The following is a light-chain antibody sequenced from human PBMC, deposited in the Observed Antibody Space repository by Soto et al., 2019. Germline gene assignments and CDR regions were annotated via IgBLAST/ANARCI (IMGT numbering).Light chain of an antibody. V-gene: IGKV1-5*01. CDR2: DAS. CDR1: QSISSW. CDR3: QHYNSYSEA. J-gene: IGKJ1*01. Sequence: IHLTLYPSTPSAPLVGRVTNTCRASQSISSWLAWYQQKPGKAPKLLIYDASSLESGVPSRFSGSGSGTEFTLTISSLQPDDFATYYCQHYNSYSEAFGQGTKVDIK.